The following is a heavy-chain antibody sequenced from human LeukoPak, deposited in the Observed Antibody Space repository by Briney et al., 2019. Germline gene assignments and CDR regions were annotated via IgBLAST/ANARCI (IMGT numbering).Heavy chain of an antibody. CDR1: GFTFSSYA. CDR3: ARASPRNDYGDYDAFDI. J-gene: IGHJ3*02. D-gene: IGHD4-17*01. Sequence: PGGSLRLSCAASGFTFSSYAMSWVRQAPGKGLEWVSAISGSGGSTYYADSVKGRFTISRDNFRNTVYLQINSLRDDDTAVYYCARASPRNDYGDYDAFDIWGQGTMVTVSS. V-gene: IGHV3-23*01. CDR2: ISGSGGST.